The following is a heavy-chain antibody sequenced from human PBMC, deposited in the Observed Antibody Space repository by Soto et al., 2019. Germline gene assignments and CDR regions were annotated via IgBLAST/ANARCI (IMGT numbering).Heavy chain of an antibody. CDR3: ARGGHELEQFDP. D-gene: IGHD1-1*01. V-gene: IGHV1-2*02. Sequence: ASVRVSCKASGYTFTDYYIRWVRQAPGQGLEWMGWINPNSGGTNYAQRFQGRVTMTRDTSISTAYMELSRLTSDDTAVYYCARGGHELEQFDPWGQGTMVTVSS. CDR1: GYTFTDYY. J-gene: IGHJ5*02. CDR2: INPNSGGT.